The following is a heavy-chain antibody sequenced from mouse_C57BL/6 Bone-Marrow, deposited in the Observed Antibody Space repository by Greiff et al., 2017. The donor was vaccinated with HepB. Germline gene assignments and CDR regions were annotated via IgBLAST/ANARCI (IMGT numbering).Heavy chain of an antibody. J-gene: IGHJ3*01. CDR1: GYTFTSYW. CDR3: ARCYGYYPRFAY. CDR2: IHPNSGST. V-gene: IGHV1-64*01. Sequence: QVQLQQPGAELVKPGASVKLSCKASGYTFTSYWMHWVKQRPGQGLEWIGMIHPNSGSTNYNEKFKSKATLTVDKSSSTAYMQLSSLTSEDSAVYYCARCYGYYPRFAYWGQGTLVTVSA. D-gene: IGHD2-3*01.